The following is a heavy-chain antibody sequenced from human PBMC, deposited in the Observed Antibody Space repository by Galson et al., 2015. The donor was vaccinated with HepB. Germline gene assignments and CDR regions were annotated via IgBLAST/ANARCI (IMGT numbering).Heavy chain of an antibody. V-gene: IGHV3-9*01. J-gene: IGHJ3*02. CDR2: ISWNSGSI. CDR3: AKVMGYYGSETDAFDI. Sequence: SPRLSCAASGFTFDDYAMLWVRQAPGKGLEWVSGISWNSGSIGYADSVKGRFTISRDNAKNSLYPQMNSLRAEDTALYYCAKVMGYYGSETDAFDIWGQGTMVTVSS. D-gene: IGHD3-10*01. CDR1: GFTFDDYA.